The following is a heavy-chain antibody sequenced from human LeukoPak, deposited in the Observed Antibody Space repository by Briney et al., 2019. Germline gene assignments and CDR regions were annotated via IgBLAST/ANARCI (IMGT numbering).Heavy chain of an antibody. CDR3: ARDFDDSSQGYYFDY. D-gene: IGHD3-22*01. Sequence: SVKVSCKASGGTFSSYAISWVRQAPGQGLEWMGGIIPIFGTANYAQKFQGRVTITADKSTSTAYMEPRSLRSDDTAVYYCARDFDDSSQGYYFDYWGQGTLVTVSS. CDR1: GGTFSSYA. V-gene: IGHV1-69*06. CDR2: IIPIFGTA. J-gene: IGHJ4*02.